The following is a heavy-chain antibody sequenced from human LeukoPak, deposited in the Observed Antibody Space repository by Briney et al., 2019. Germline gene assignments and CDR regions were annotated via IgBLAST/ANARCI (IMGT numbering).Heavy chain of an antibody. J-gene: IGHJ4*02. V-gene: IGHV3-30*02. CDR2: IQYEGTNQ. D-gene: IGHD5-18*01. Sequence: GGSLRLSCAAPGFTFSLYGLHWGRQTAGKGLEWQAYIQYEGTNQYYVDSEKGRFIISRDSSKNTLYYEMKSLRPVATAVYFRALWDSYVDAKYFDIWGQGTLATVSS. CDR1: GFTFSLYG. CDR3: ALWDSYVDAKYFDI.